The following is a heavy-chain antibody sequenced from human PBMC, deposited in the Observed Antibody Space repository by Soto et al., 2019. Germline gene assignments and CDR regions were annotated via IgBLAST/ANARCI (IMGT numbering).Heavy chain of an antibody. CDR1: GGSIRSSHW. Sequence: QVQLQESGPGLVKPSGTLSPTCAVSGGSIRSSHWSNWVRQPPGKGLEWIGEIYHSGSTNCNPSLQSRVTISVDKCKNQFSLKLSSVTAADTAVYYCARLVGDYVGRGGWFDPWGQGTLVTVSS. V-gene: IGHV4-4*02. CDR2: IYHSGST. D-gene: IGHD4-17*01. J-gene: IGHJ5*02. CDR3: ARLVGDYVGRGGWFDP.